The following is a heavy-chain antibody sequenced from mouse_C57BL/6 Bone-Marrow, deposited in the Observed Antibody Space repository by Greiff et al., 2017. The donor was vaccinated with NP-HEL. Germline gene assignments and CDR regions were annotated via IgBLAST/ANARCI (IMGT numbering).Heavy chain of an antibody. Sequence: EVKVEESGEGLVKPGGSLKLSCAASGFTFSSYAMSWVRQTPEKRLEWVAYISSGGDYIYYADTVKGRFTISRDNARNTLYLQMSSLKSEDTAMYYCTRGWGYYAMDYWGQGTSVTVSS. CDR1: GFTFSSYA. V-gene: IGHV5-9-1*02. CDR3: TRGWGYYAMDY. J-gene: IGHJ4*01. CDR2: ISSGGDYI. D-gene: IGHD3-3*01.